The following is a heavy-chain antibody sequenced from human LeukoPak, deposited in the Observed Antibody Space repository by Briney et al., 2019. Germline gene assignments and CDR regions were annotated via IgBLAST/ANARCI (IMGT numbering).Heavy chain of an antibody. Sequence: ASVKVSCKASGYTFTGHYMHWVRQAPGQGLEWMGRINPNSGGTNYAQKFQGRVTMTRDTSISTAYMELSRLRSDDTAVYYCARAPPRRGIAAAGTVWGNWFDPWGQGTLVTVSS. J-gene: IGHJ5*02. CDR2: INPNSGGT. CDR3: ARAPPRRGIAAAGTVWGNWFDP. D-gene: IGHD6-13*01. CDR1: GYTFTGHY. V-gene: IGHV1-2*06.